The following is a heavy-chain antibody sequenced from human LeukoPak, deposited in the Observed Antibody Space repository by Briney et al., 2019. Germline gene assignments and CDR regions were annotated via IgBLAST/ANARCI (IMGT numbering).Heavy chain of an antibody. CDR1: GGSISSSSYY. Sequence: SETLSLTCTVSGGSISSSSYYWGWIRQPPGKGLEWIGIIYYSGSTYYNPSLKSRVTISVDTSKNQFSLKLSSVTAADTAVYYCARSKNYDILTGYPAFDYWGQGTLVTVSS. V-gene: IGHV4-39*01. CDR3: ARSKNYDILTGYPAFDY. D-gene: IGHD3-9*01. J-gene: IGHJ4*02. CDR2: IYYSGST.